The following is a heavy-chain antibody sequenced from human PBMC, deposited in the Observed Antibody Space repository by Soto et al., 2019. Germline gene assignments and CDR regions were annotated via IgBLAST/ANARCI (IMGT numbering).Heavy chain of an antibody. D-gene: IGHD3-10*01. CDR3: TTVSSSGSGYWFDP. J-gene: IGHJ5*02. V-gene: IGHV3-15*01. Sequence: GGSLRLSCAASGFTFSNAWMSWVRQAPGKGLEWVGRIKSKTDGGTTDYAAPVKGRFTISRDDSKNTLYLQMNSLKTEDTAVYYCTTVSSSGSGYWFDPWGQGTLVTVSS. CDR2: IKSKTDGGTT. CDR1: GFTFSNAW.